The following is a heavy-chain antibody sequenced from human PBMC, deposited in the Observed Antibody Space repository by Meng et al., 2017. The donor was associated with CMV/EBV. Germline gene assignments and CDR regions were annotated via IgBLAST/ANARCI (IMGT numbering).Heavy chain of an antibody. CDR3: ARDGGYSSGWYPPQLSYYYYYGMDV. D-gene: IGHD6-19*01. J-gene: IGHJ6*02. Sequence: GGSLRLSCAASGFTFSSYSMNWVRQAPGKGLEWVSSISSSSSYIYYADSVKGRFTISRDNAKNSLYLQMNILRAEDTAVYYCARDGGYSSGWYPPQLSYYYYYGMDVWGQGTTVTVSS. CDR1: GFTFSSYS. V-gene: IGHV3-21*01. CDR2: ISSSSSYI.